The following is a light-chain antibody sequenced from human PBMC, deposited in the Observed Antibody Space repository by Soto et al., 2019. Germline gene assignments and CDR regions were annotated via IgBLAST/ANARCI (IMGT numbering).Light chain of an antibody. Sequence: QSVLTQPPSVSGAPGQRVTISCTGSSSNIGAGYDVHWYQQLPGTAPKVLIYGNSNRPSGVPDRFSGSKSGTSASLAITGLQVEDEADYYCQSYDSSLSGSVFGGGTKLTVL. CDR1: SSNIGAGYD. J-gene: IGLJ2*01. CDR3: QSYDSSLSGSV. V-gene: IGLV1-40*01. CDR2: GNS.